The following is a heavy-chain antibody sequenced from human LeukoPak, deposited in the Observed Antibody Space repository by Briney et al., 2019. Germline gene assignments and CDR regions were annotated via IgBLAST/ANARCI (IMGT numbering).Heavy chain of an antibody. Sequence: PGRSLRLSCAASGFAFSSYWMSWVRQAPGKGLEWVANIKHDGSEKYYVDSVKGRFTISRDNAKNSLYLQMNSLRAEDTAVYYCARDSWLSDYWGQGTLVTVSS. V-gene: IGHV3-7*01. CDR3: ARDSWLSDY. CDR1: GFAFSSYW. J-gene: IGHJ4*02. CDR2: IKHDGSEK. D-gene: IGHD3-22*01.